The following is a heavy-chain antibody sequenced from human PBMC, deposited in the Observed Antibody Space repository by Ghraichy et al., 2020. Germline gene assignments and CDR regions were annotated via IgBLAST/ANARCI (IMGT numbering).Heavy chain of an antibody. CDR1: GFSFSGSW. J-gene: IGHJ4*02. CDR3: ARDPKRGALDY. D-gene: IGHD3-10*01. V-gene: IGHV3-7*03. Sequence: GESLNISCTASGFSFSGSWMSWVRQAPEKGLEWVANINNDGKEKYYVVSLKGRFTISRDNGKNSLFLQISSLRVEDTAVYYCARDPKRGALDYWGQGTLVAVSS. CDR2: INNDGKEK.